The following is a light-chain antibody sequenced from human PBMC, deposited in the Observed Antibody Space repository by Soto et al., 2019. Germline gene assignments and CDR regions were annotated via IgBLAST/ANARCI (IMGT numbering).Light chain of an antibody. CDR2: RAS. CDR3: QQYTSHSVT. J-gene: IGKJ1*01. Sequence: DIQMTQSPSPLSASVGDRVTITCRASPSVSDWLALYQQKPGKAPNLLIFRASKLESGVPSRFSGTGSVTDFTLTISSLEPDYFATDDCQQYTSHSVTFGQGTKVESK. CDR1: PSVSDW. V-gene: IGKV1-5*03.